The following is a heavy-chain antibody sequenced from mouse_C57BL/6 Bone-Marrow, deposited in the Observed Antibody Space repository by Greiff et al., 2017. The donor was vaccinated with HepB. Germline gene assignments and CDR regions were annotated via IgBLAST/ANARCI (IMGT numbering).Heavy chain of an antibody. CDR3: APTYGYYFDY. Sequence: EVKVEESGGGLVKPGGSLKLSCAASGFTFSDYGMHWVRQAPEKGLEWVAYISSGSSTIYYADTVKGRFTISRDNAKNTLFLQMTSLRSEDTAMYYCAPTYGYYFDYWGQGTTLTVSS. D-gene: IGHD2-2*01. V-gene: IGHV5-17*01. J-gene: IGHJ2*01. CDR1: GFTFSDYG. CDR2: ISSGSSTI.